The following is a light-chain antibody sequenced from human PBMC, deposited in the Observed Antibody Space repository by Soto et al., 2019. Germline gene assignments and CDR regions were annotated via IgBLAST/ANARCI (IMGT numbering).Light chain of an antibody. V-gene: IGLV2-14*01. Sequence: SALTQPASVSGSPGQSITISCTGTSSDVGRYNFVSWYQQHPGKAPKLMIYDVSNRPSGVSYRFSGSKSGNTASLTISGLQAEDEADYYCSSYTSSSTYVFGTGTKLTVL. CDR3: SSYTSSSTYV. CDR1: SSDVGRYNF. J-gene: IGLJ1*01. CDR2: DVS.